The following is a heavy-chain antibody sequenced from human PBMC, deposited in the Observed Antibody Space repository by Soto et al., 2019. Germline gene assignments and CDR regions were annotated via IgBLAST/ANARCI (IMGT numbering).Heavy chain of an antibody. V-gene: IGHV3-21*01. CDR1: GFTFSSYS. CDR3: ARRGITGTTPGP. D-gene: IGHD1-7*01. J-gene: IGHJ5*02. Sequence: EVQLVESGGGLVKPGGSLRLSCAASGFTFSSYSMNWVRQAPGKGLEWVSSISSSSSYIYYADSVKGRFTISRDNAKNSLYLQMNSLRAEDTAVYYCARRGITGTTPGPWGQGTLVTVSS. CDR2: ISSSSSYI.